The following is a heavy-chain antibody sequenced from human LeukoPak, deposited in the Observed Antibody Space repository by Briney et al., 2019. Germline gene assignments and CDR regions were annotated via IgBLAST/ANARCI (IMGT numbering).Heavy chain of an antibody. V-gene: IGHV4-30-4*08. CDR2: IYYSGST. CDR3: AREVVGATRQDY. J-gene: IGHJ4*02. Sequence: SETLSLTCTVSGGSISSGDYYWSWIRQPPGKGLEWIGYIYYSGSTYYNPSLKSRVTISVDTSKNQFSLKLSSVTAADTAVYYCAREVVGATRQDYWGQGTLVTVSS. D-gene: IGHD1-26*01. CDR1: GGSISSGDYY.